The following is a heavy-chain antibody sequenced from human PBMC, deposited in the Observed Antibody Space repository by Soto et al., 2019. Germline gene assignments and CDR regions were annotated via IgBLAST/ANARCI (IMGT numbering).Heavy chain of an antibody. D-gene: IGHD2-2*01. CDR2: ISSSSSTI. V-gene: IGHV3-48*01. CDR3: AREYCSSTSCLNWFDP. Sequence: TGGSLRLSCVASGFTFSSFAMSWVRQAPGKGLEWVSSISSSSSTIYYADSVKGRFTISRDNAKNSLYLQMNSLRAEDTAVYYCAREYCSSTSCLNWFDPWGQGTLVTVSS. CDR1: GFTFSSFA. J-gene: IGHJ5*02.